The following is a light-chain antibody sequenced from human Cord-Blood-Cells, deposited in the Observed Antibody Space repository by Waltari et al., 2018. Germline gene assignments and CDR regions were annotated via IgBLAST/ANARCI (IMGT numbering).Light chain of an antibody. CDR3: QQYNSYSPWT. J-gene: IGKJ1*01. CDR2: DAS. Sequence: IQMTRSPSTLSASVGDRVPIPCRASQSISSWLAWYQQKPGKAPKLLIYDASSLESGVPSRFSGSGSGTEFTLTISSLQPDDFATYYCQQYNSYSPWTFGQGTKVEIK. V-gene: IGKV1-5*01. CDR1: QSISSW.